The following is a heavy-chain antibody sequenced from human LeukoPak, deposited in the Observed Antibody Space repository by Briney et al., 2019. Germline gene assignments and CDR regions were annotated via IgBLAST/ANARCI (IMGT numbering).Heavy chain of an antibody. CDR2: INHSGST. CDR1: GGSFSGYY. J-gene: IGHJ6*03. V-gene: IGHV4-34*01. CDR3: ARGRGYCSGGSCSRPPSYYYYYMDV. D-gene: IGHD2-15*01. Sequence: SETLSLTCAVYGGSFSGYYWSWIRQPPGKGLEWIGDINHSGSTNYNPSLKSRVTISVDTSKNQFSLKLSSVTAVDTAVYYCARGRGYCSGGSCSRPPSYYYYYMDVWGKGTTVTVSS.